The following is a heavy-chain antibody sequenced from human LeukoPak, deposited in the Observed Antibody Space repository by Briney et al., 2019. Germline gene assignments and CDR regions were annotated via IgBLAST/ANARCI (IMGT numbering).Heavy chain of an antibody. J-gene: IGHJ5*02. Sequence: PSETLSLTCTVSGGSISSSSYYWGWIRQPPGKGLEWIGSIYYSGSTYYTPSLKSRVTISVDTSKNQFSLKLSSVTAADTAVYYCARQGRSLNWFDPWGQGTLVTVSS. CDR2: IYYSGST. V-gene: IGHV4-39*01. CDR3: ARQGRSLNWFDP. D-gene: IGHD2-15*01. CDR1: GGSISSSSYY.